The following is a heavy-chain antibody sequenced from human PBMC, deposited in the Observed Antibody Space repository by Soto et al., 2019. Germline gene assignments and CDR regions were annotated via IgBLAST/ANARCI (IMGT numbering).Heavy chain of an antibody. Sequence: SETLSLTCTVSGGSISSYYWSWIRQPPGKGLEWIGYIYYRGSTNSNPSLKSRVTISVETSKNQFSLKLSSVTAVDTAVYYCARHKLKYSGYDNAFDIWGQGTMVTVSS. J-gene: IGHJ3*02. D-gene: IGHD5-12*01. CDR3: ARHKLKYSGYDNAFDI. V-gene: IGHV4-59*08. CDR1: GGSISSYY. CDR2: IYYRGST.